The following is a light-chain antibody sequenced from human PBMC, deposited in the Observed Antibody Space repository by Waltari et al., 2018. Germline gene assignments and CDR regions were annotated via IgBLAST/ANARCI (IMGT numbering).Light chain of an antibody. J-gene: IGLJ2*01. V-gene: IGLV3-1*01. CDR1: KLGDKY. CDR2: QDN. CDR3: QAWVKTTVI. Sequence: SYELTQPPSVSVSPGQTASITCSGDKLGDKYACWYQHRPGQSPVLFIYQDNKRPSGIPERVAGSNSGNTATLAISGTQAIDEADYYCQAWVKTTVIFGGGTKLTVL.